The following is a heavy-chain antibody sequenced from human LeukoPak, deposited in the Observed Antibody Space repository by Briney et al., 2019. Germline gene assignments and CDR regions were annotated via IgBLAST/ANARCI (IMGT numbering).Heavy chain of an antibody. Sequence: PSETLSLTCTISGGSISSSNYYWAWIRQPPGKGLEWIGSIYYSGNTNYNPSLQSRVTMSVDTSKNQFSLKLSSVTAADTAMYYCARGYYYDSSGLSFDYWGQGTLVTVSS. CDR1: GGSISSSNYY. CDR2: IYYSGNT. J-gene: IGHJ4*02. CDR3: ARGYYYDSSGLSFDY. V-gene: IGHV4-39*07. D-gene: IGHD3-22*01.